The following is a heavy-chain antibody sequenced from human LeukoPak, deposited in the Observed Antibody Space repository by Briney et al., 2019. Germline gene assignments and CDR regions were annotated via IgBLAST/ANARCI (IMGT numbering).Heavy chain of an antibody. CDR2: ISYDGSNK. CDR3: ARGGARTGGAFDI. Sequence: GGSLRLSCAAPGFTFSSYAMHWVRQAPGKGLEWVAVISYDGSNKYYADSVKGRFTISRDNSKNTLYLQMNSLRAEDTAVYYCARGGARTGGAFDIWGQGTMVTVSS. V-gene: IGHV3-30*04. J-gene: IGHJ3*02. CDR1: GFTFSSYA. D-gene: IGHD1-14*01.